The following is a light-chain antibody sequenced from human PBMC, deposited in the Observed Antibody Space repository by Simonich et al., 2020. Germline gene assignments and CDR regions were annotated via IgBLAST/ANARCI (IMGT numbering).Light chain of an antibody. CDR3: QVWDSSSDLVV. J-gene: IGLJ2*01. Sequence: SYVLTQPPSVSVAPGKTARITCGGNTIGSKSGHWYQQKPGQAPVLVVNDDSDRPSGIPGRFSGSNSWNPATLTISRVEAGDEADYYCQVWDSSSDLVVFGGGTKLTVL. CDR1: TIGSKS. V-gene: IGLV3-21*03. CDR2: DDS.